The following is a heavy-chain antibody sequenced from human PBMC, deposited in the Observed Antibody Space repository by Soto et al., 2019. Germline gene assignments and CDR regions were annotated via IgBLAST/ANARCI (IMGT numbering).Heavy chain of an antibody. J-gene: IGHJ6*02. Sequence: QVQLVESGGGVVQPGRSLRLSCASSGFTFSSYAMHWVRQAPGKGLEWVAVISYDGSNKYNADSVKGRFTISRDDSKSSMELQMNSLRAEDTAVYYCASEMATIPGYYYGMDVWGHGATVTDSS. D-gene: IGHD2-21*01. V-gene: IGHV3-30-3*01. CDR3: ASEMATIPGYYYGMDV. CDR2: ISYDGSNK. CDR1: GFTFSSYA.